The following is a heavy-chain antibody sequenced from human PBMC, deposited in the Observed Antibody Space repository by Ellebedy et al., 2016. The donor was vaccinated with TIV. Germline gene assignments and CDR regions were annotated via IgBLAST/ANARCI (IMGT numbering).Heavy chain of an antibody. CDR3: ARSTVRGKYYFDY. Sequence: AASVTVSCKASGYTFTSYYMHWVRQAPGLGLEWMGIINPSGGSTSYAQKFQGRITVTRDTSTSTLSMELSSLRSEDTAVYYCARSTVRGKYYFDYWGQGTLVTVSS. V-gene: IGHV1-46*01. J-gene: IGHJ4*02. CDR1: GYTFTSYY. D-gene: IGHD3-10*01. CDR2: INPSGGST.